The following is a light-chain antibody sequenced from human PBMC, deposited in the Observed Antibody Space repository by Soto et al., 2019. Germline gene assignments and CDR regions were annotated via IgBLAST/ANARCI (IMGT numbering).Light chain of an antibody. CDR2: AAS. Sequence: DIQMTQFPSSLSASVGDIVTMTCRASQSINSYLNWYQQEPGKAPKFLIYAASSLQSGVPSRFSGSGSGTDFTLTISSLQPDDFATYYCQQYDSYSKAFGQGTKVDIK. CDR3: QQYDSYSKA. J-gene: IGKJ1*01. V-gene: IGKV1-39*01. CDR1: QSINSY.